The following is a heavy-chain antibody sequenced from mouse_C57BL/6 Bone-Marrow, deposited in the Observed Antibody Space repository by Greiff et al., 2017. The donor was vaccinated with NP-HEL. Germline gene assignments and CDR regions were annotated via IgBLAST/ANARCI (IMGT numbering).Heavy chain of an antibody. Sequence: VQLQESGAELARPGASVKMSCKASGYTFTSYTMHWVKQRPGQGLEWIGYINPSSGYTKYNQKFKDKATLTADKSSSTAYMQLSSLTSEDSAVYYCARAPPNFYFDDWGQGTTLTVSS. CDR2: INPSSGYT. V-gene: IGHV1-4*01. CDR1: GYTFTSYT. CDR3: ARAPPNFYFDD. J-gene: IGHJ2*01.